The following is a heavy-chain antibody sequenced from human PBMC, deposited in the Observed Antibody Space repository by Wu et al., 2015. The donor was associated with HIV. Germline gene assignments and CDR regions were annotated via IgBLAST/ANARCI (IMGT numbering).Heavy chain of an antibody. D-gene: IGHD3-22*01. J-gene: IGHJ4*02. CDR3: ARDLAFLYYDDSGYSKFDY. CDR2: ISAYNGNT. Sequence: QVKLVQSGAEVKKPGASVKVSCKASNYIFKNYGISWVRQAPGQGLDWMGWISAYNGNTDYAQKFQGRVTMTTDTSTSTAYMELWSLRSDDTAVYYCARDLAFLYYDDSGYSKFDYWGQGTLVTVSS. CDR1: NYIFKNYG. V-gene: IGHV1-18*01.